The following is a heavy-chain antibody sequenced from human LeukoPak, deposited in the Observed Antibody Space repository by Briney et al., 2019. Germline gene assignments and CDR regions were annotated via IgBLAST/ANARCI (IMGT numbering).Heavy chain of an antibody. CDR2: ISWNSNSI. D-gene: IGHD2-21*02. J-gene: IGHJ4*02. V-gene: IGHV3-9*01. CDR1: GFTFDDYA. CDR3: AKSVIVTAYVDS. Sequence: GGSLRLSCAASGFTFDDYAMHWVRRAPGKGLEWVSGISWNSNSIAYADSVKGRFTISRDNSKNTVYLQMNSLRAEDTALYYCAKSVIVTAYVDSWGQGTLVSVSS.